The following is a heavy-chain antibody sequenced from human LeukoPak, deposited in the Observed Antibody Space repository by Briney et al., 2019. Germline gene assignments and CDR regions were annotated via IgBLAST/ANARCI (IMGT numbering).Heavy chain of an antibody. J-gene: IGHJ5*02. CDR2: IRYDGSNK. V-gene: IGHV3-30*02. CDR3: AERYSSSWYGWFDP. D-gene: IGHD6-13*01. Sequence: GGSLRLSCAASGFTFSSYGMHWVRQAPGKGLEWVAFIRYDGSNKYYADSVKGRFTISRDNSKNTLYLQMNSLRAEDTAVYYCAERYSSSWYGWFDPWGQGTLVTVSS. CDR1: GFTFSSYG.